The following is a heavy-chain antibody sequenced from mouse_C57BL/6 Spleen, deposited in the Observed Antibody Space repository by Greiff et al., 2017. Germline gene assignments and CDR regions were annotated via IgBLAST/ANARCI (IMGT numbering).Heavy chain of an antibody. CDR3: ARDYYGMDY. J-gene: IGHJ4*01. Sequence: QVQLQQPGAELVRPGSSVKLSCKASGYTFTSYWMDWVKQRPGQGLEWIGNIYPSDSETHYNQKFKDKATLTVDKSSSTAYMQLSSLTSEDSAVYYCARDYYGMDYWGQGTSVTVSP. V-gene: IGHV1-61*01. CDR2: IYPSDSET. CDR1: GYTFTSYW.